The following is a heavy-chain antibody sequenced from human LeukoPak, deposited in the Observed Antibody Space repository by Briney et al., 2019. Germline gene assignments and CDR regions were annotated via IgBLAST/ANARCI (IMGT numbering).Heavy chain of an antibody. CDR2: IYPGDSDT. V-gene: IGHV5-51*01. CDR3: ARSGYDYYYYYAFDV. Sequence: GESLKISCKGSGYSFNNYWFGWVRQMPGKGLEWMGIIYPGDSDTRYSPSFQGQVTISADKSISTAYLQWSSLKASDTAMYYCARSGYDYYYYYAFDVWGQGTTVIISS. D-gene: IGHD5-12*01. J-gene: IGHJ6*02. CDR1: GYSFNNYW.